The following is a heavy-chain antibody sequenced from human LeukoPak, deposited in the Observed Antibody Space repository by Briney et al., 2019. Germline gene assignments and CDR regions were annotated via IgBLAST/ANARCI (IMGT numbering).Heavy chain of an antibody. CDR1: GFTFSTYS. J-gene: IGHJ4*02. CDR3: AKDWGEYFDYVWGSFTSFDS. V-gene: IGHV3-21*04. Sequence: PWGSLRLSCAASGFTFSTYSMNWVRQFPGKGLEWVSSISSSSSYIYYADSVKGRFTISRDNAKNSLYLQMNSLRAEDTAVYYCAKDWGEYFDYVWGSFTSFDSWGQGTLVTVSS. D-gene: IGHD3-16*01. CDR2: ISSSSSYI.